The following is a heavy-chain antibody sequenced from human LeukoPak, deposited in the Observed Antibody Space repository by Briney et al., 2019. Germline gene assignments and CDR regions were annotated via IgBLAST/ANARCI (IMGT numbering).Heavy chain of an antibody. CDR2: IYSAGNT. D-gene: IGHD2-2*01. Sequence: GGSLRLSCAASGFTVSSSYMSWVRQAPGKGLEWVSVIYSAGNTYYADSVKGRFTISRDNSKNTLYLQMNSLRAEDTAVYYCARAYCVSSTCFPTRFDPWGQGTLVTVSS. CDR3: ARAYCVSSTCFPTRFDP. V-gene: IGHV3-53*01. CDR1: GFTVSSSY. J-gene: IGHJ5*02.